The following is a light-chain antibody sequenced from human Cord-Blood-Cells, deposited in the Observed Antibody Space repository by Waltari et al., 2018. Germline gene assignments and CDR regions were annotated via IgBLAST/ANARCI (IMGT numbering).Light chain of an antibody. CDR1: QSVSSE. CDR2: DAS. Sequence: EIVLTQAPATLSMSPGERATLSCRASQSVSSELAWYQQKPGQAPRLLIYDASNRATGIPARFSGSGAGTDFTLTISSLEPEDFAVDYCQQRSNWPRTFGQGTKVEIK. V-gene: IGKV3-11*01. CDR3: QQRSNWPRT. J-gene: IGKJ1*01.